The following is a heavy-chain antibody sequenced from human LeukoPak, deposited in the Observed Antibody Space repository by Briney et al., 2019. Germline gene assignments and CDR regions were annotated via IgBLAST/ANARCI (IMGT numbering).Heavy chain of an antibody. J-gene: IGHJ4*02. D-gene: IGHD1-26*01. CDR3: ARAKRVGATRFYYFDY. CDR1: GYTFTSYD. V-gene: IGHV1-8*01. Sequence: ASVKVSCKASGYTFTSYDINWVRQATGQGLEWMGWMNPNSGNTGYAQKFQGRVTMTRNTSISTAYMELSSLRSEDTAAYYCARAKRVGATRFYYFDYWGQGTLVTVSS. CDR2: MNPNSGNT.